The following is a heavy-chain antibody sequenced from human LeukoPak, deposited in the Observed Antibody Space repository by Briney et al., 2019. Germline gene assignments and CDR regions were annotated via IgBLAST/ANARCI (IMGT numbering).Heavy chain of an antibody. CDR3: ARTGRGSSSWIYYYYYMDV. CDR1: GGFISSYY. CDR2: IYYSGST. V-gene: IGHV4-59*01. D-gene: IGHD6-13*01. Sequence: SETLSLTCTVSGGFISSYYWSWIRQPPGKGLEWIGYIYYSGSTNYNPSLKSRVTISVDTSKNQFSLKLSSVTAADTAVYYCARTGRGSSSWIYYYYYMDVWGKGTTVTVSS. J-gene: IGHJ6*03.